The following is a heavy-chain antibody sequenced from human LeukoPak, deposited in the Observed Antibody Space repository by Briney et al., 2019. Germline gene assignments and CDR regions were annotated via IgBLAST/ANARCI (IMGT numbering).Heavy chain of an antibody. Sequence: SVKVSCKASGGTFSSYAISWVRQAPGQGLEWMGRIIPILGIANYAQKFQGRVTITADKSTSTAYMELSSLRSEDTAVYYCARDWLGEYYDSSGYYTRPPDAFDIWGQGTMVTVSS. V-gene: IGHV1-69*04. CDR3: ARDWLGEYYDSSGYYTRPPDAFDI. CDR2: IIPILGIA. J-gene: IGHJ3*02. CDR1: GGTFSSYA. D-gene: IGHD3-22*01.